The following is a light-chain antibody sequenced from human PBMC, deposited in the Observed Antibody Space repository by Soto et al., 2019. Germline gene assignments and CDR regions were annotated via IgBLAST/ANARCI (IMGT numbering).Light chain of an antibody. CDR3: QQLNSYPHT. Sequence: DIQLTQSPSFLSASVRERVTITCRASQDIDTSLAWYQQKPGKAPKLLIYSASTLQSGVPPRFSDSGFGRDFTLTIRSLQPEDLATYFCQQLNSYPHTFGQGTKLEIK. CDR2: SAS. J-gene: IGKJ2*01. CDR1: QDIDTS. V-gene: IGKV1-9*01.